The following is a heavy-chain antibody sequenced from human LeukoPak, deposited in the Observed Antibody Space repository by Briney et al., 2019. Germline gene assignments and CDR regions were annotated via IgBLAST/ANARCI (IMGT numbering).Heavy chain of an antibody. Sequence: GGSLRLSCAAAGFTFSSYAMSWVRQAPGKGLEWVSAISGSGGSTYYADSVKGRFTISRGNSKNTRYLQMNSLRAEDTAVYYCARTYYYGSGSWNYFDYWGQGTLVTVSS. CDR2: ISGSGGST. J-gene: IGHJ4*02. CDR1: GFTFSSYA. D-gene: IGHD3-10*01. V-gene: IGHV3-23*01. CDR3: ARTYYYGSGSWNYFDY.